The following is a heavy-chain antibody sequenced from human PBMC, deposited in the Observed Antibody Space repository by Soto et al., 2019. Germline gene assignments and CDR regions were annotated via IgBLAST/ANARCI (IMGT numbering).Heavy chain of an antibody. CDR3: ASHESGGSYWYFAF. J-gene: IGHJ2*01. V-gene: IGHV3-53*01. Sequence: EVQLVESGGGLIQPGESLRLSCTASGFTVSSKYMSWVRQAPGKGLEWVSVIYSGGTTYYADSVKGRFTISRDNSKNILYLQMNSMKAEDTAVYYCASHESGGSYWYFAFCGRGTLVTVSS. CDR1: GFTVSSKY. CDR2: IYSGGTT. D-gene: IGHD2-15*01.